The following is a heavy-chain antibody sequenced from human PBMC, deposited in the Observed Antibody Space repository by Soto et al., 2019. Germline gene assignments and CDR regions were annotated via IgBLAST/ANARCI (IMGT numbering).Heavy chain of an antibody. D-gene: IGHD2-8*01. J-gene: IGHJ3*02. CDR3: ATLGGVGYCTNGVCNHDAFDI. CDR2: IIPIFGTA. V-gene: IGHV1-69*13. Sequence: SVKVSCKASGGTFSSYAISWVRQAPGQGLEWMGGIIPIFGTANYAQKFQGRVTITADESTSTAYMELSSLRSEDTAVYYYATLGGVGYCTNGVCNHDAFDIWGQGTMVTVS. CDR1: GGTFSSYA.